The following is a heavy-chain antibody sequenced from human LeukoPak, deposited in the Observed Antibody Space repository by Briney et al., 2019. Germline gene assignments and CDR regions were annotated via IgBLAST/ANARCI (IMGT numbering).Heavy chain of an antibody. CDR2: IYYTGST. D-gene: IGHD5-18*01. V-gene: IGHV4-59*08. CDR3: ARQPLGGSTYSYGNDY. CDR1: GGSINSYY. Sequence: SETLSLTCTVSGGSINSYYWTWIRQPPGKGLEWIGFIYYTGSTYYTPSLKSRVTMSVDTSKNQFSLKLSSVTAADTAVYYCARQPLGGSTYSYGNDYWGQGTLVTVSS. J-gene: IGHJ4*02.